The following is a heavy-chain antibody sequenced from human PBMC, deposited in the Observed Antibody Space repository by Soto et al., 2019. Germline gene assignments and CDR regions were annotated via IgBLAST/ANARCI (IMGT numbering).Heavy chain of an antibody. D-gene: IGHD6-13*01. CDR3: ASHSSHWSFFDF. V-gene: IGHV4-59*01. Sequence: SETLSLTCTVSGGSISSYYWSWIRQPPGKGLEWIGYIYYTGLSNSNPSLNSRVTMSVDTSKNQFSLKLSSVTAADTAVYYCASHSSHWSFFDFWGQGTLVTV. J-gene: IGHJ4*02. CDR1: GGSISSYY. CDR2: IYYTGLS.